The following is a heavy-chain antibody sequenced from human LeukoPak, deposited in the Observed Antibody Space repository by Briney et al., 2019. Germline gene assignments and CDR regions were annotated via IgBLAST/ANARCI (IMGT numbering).Heavy chain of an antibody. CDR3: ARDLHSSSWYFGY. CDR2: MNPNSGNT. V-gene: IGHV1-8*01. Sequence: ASVKVSCKASGYTFTSYDINWVRQATGQGLEWMGWMNPNSGNTGYAQKFQGRVTITADKSTSTAYMELSSLRSEDTAVYYCARDLHSSSWYFGYWGQGTLVTVSS. D-gene: IGHD6-13*01. CDR1: GYTFTSYD. J-gene: IGHJ4*02.